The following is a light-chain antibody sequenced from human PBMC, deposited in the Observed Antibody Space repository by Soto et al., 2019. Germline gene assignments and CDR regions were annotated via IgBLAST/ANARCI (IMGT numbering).Light chain of an antibody. Sequence: QSVLTQSPSASASLGASVNLTCSLSSGHSDYAIAWHQQQPEKGPRYLMKLNSDGSHKKGDGIPDRFSGSSSGSERYLTISSLQSEDEADYYCQTWGTGPWVFGGGTKLTVL. CDR2: LNSDGSH. J-gene: IGLJ3*02. CDR1: SGHSDYA. CDR3: QTWGTGPWV. V-gene: IGLV4-69*01.